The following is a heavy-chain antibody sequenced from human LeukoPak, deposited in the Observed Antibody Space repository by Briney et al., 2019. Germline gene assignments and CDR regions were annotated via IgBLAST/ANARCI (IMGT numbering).Heavy chain of an antibody. CDR2: INHSGST. D-gene: IGHD4-17*01. J-gene: IGHJ4*02. Sequence: SETLSLTCAVYGRSFSGYYWSWIRQPPGKGLEWIGEINHSGSTNYNPSLKSRVTISVDTSKNQFSLKLSSVTAADTAVYYCASIPSGYGDYEGGYDYWGQGTLVTVSS. CDR1: GRSFSGYY. V-gene: IGHV4-34*01. CDR3: ASIPSGYGDYEGGYDY.